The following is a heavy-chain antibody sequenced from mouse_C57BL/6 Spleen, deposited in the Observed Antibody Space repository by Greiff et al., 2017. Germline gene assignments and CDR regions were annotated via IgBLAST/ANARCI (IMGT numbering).Heavy chain of an antibody. D-gene: IGHD1-1*01. CDR1: GYTFTDYY. CDR3: ARAGYYYGSLAC. Sequence: VQLQQSGPELVKPGASVKISCKASGYTFTDYYMNWVKQSHGKSLEWIGDINPNNGGTSYNQKFKGKATLTVDKSSSTAYMELRSLTSEDSAVYYCARAGYYYGSLACWGQGTTLTVSS. V-gene: IGHV1-26*01. J-gene: IGHJ2*01. CDR2: INPNNGGT.